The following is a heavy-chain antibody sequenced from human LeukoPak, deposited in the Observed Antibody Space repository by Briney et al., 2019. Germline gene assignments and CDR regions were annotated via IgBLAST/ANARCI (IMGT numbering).Heavy chain of an antibody. CDR3: TRGGSVPATRSFDY. Sequence: GGSLRLSCSASGFTVSSDYMSWVRQAPGKGLAWLSVIYSGGTTYYADSVKGRFTISRDNSKNTVYLQMNSLRVEDTAVYYCTRGGSVPATRSFDYWGQGTLVTVS. V-gene: IGHV3-66*01. D-gene: IGHD6-19*01. CDR1: GFTVSSDY. CDR2: IYSGGTT. J-gene: IGHJ4*02.